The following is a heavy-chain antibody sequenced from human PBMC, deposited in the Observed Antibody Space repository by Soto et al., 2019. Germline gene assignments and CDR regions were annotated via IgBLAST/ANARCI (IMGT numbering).Heavy chain of an antibody. V-gene: IGHV4-34*01. J-gene: IGHJ6*03. CDR1: GGSFSGYY. Sequence: SETLSLTCAVYGGSFSGYYWSWIRQPPGKGLEWIGEINHSGSTNYNPSLKSRVTISVDTSKNQFSLKLSSVTAADTAVYYCARGSNYYGSGRRHYYYYMDVWGKGTTVTVS. CDR2: INHSGST. CDR3: ARGSNYYGSGRRHYYYYMDV. D-gene: IGHD3-10*01.